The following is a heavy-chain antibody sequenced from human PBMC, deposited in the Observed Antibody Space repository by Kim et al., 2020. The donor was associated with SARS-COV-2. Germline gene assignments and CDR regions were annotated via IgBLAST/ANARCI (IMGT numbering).Heavy chain of an antibody. D-gene: IGHD4-17*01. Sequence: GGSLRLSCAASGFTFSSYAMSWVRQAPGKGLEWVSAISGSGGSTYYADSVKGRFTISRDNSKNMLYLQMNSLRAEDTAVYYCAKPPRERDYGDYVYYYYYYGMDVWGQGTTVTVSS. CDR3: AKPPRERDYGDYVYYYYYYGMDV. V-gene: IGHV3-23*01. CDR2: ISGSGGST. J-gene: IGHJ6*02. CDR1: GFTFSSYA.